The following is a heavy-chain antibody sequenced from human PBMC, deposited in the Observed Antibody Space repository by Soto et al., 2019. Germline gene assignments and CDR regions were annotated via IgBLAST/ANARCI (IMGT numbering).Heavy chain of an antibody. CDR3: ARAWVGVTAPDY. D-gene: IGHD2-21*02. Sequence: QVQLVQSGAEEKKPGASVKVSCKASGYTFTSYAMHWVRQAPGQRLEWMGWINAGNGNTKYSQKFQGRVTITRDTSASTAYMELSSMRSEDTALDYCARAWVGVTAPDYWGQGTLVTVSS. CDR1: GYTFTSYA. V-gene: IGHV1-3*05. CDR2: INAGNGNT. J-gene: IGHJ4*02.